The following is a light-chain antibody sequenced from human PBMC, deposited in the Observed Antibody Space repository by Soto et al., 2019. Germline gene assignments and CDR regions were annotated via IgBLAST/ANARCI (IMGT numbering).Light chain of an antibody. CDR3: QSYDTSLSGYV. Sequence: QSVLTQPPSVSGAPGQTVTISCIGSGTNFGAGFDVHWYQQLPGRAPKLLIYRNTNRPSGVSDRFSASKSGTSASLAITGLQAEDEADYYRQSYDTSLSGYVFGTGTKVTVL. CDR1: GTNFGAGFD. J-gene: IGLJ1*01. V-gene: IGLV1-40*01. CDR2: RNT.